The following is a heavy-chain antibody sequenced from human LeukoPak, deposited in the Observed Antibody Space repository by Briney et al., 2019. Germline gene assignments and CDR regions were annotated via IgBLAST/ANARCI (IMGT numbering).Heavy chain of an antibody. CDR2: ISGNGGRT. CDR3: AKVRDLDTVLGRFDN. Sequence: PGGSLRLSCAASGFTSSSYAMSWVRQAPGKGLEWVSVISGNGGRTYYADSVKGRFTISRDNSKNTLYLQMNSLSAEDTAVYYCAKVRDLDTVLGRFDNWGQGTLVTVSS. CDR1: GFTSSSYA. D-gene: IGHD5-18*01. J-gene: IGHJ5*02. V-gene: IGHV3-23*01.